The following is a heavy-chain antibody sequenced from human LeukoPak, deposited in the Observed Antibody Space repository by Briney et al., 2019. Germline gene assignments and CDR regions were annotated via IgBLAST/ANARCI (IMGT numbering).Heavy chain of an antibody. J-gene: IGHJ6*04. CDR2: SDTEGSMT. V-gene: IGHV3-74*01. CDR1: GFTFSRYW. D-gene: IGHD3-10*02. CDR3: AELGITMIGGV. Sequence: GGSLRLSCAASGFTFSRYWMHWVRQAPGKGLEWVSYSDTEGSMTSYADSVKGRFTISRDNAKNTLYLEMHSLRVEDTAVYYCAELGITMIGGVWGKGTTVTISS.